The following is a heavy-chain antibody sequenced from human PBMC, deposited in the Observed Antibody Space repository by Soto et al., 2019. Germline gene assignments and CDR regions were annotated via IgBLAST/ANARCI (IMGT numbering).Heavy chain of an antibody. CDR2: IYWNDEK. CDR1: GFSLTTSGVG. J-gene: IGHJ4*02. V-gene: IGHV2-5*01. CDR3: AHRLRWLANCDY. D-gene: IGHD6-19*01. Sequence: QITLKESGPTLVKPTQTLTLTCTFSGFSLTTSGVGVGWIRQPPGKALEWLALIYWNDEKRYSPSLKSRLTITKDTSRNQVVLTMTNMDPVDTATYYCAHRLRWLANCDYWGQGTLVTVSS.